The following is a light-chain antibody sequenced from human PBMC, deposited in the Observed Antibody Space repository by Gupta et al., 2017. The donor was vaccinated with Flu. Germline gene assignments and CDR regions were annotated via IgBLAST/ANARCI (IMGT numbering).Light chain of an antibody. V-gene: IGKV3-15*01. J-gene: IGKJ2*01. Sequence: ERASRSCRASQSISTRLAWYQHKPGQAPRLLIYGASTRVTGIPPRFSGSGSGTEFTLTISSLQSEDFAVYYCQQYNNWPPYTFGQGTKVEIK. CDR1: QSISTR. CDR3: QQYNNWPPYT. CDR2: GAS.